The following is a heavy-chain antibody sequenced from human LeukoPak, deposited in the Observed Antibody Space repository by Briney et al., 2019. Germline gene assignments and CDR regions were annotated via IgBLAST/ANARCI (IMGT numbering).Heavy chain of an antibody. Sequence: SETLSLTCTVSGGSISSYYWSWLRQPAGKGLEWIGRIYASGSSNYNPSLESRVTMAVDASENQFSLTLKSVTAADTAVYYCARDPGYYGSGTRGAFDIWGQGTMVSVSS. CDR1: GGSISSYY. D-gene: IGHD3-10*01. CDR2: IYASGSS. CDR3: ARDPGYYGSGTRGAFDI. J-gene: IGHJ3*02. V-gene: IGHV4-4*07.